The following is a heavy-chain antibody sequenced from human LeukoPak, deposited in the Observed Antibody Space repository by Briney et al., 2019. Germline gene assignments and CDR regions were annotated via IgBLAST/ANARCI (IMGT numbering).Heavy chain of an antibody. V-gene: IGHV1-2*02. CDR1: GYTFTGYY. D-gene: IGHD4-17*01. CDR2: INPNSGGT. CDR3: ARVEDGDYGYN. J-gene: IGHJ4*02. Sequence: ASVKVSCKASGYTFTGYYMHGARQAPGQGLEWMGWINPNSGGTNYAQKFQGRVTMTRDTSISTAYMELSRLRSDDTAVYYCARVEDGDYGYNWGQGTLVTVSS.